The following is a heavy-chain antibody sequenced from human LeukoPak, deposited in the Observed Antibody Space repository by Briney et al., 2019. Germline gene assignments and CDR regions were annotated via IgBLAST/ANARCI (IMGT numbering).Heavy chain of an antibody. Sequence: SETLSLTCTVSGGSFSSGTHYWSWIRQPPGKGLEWIGYIYYSGSTNYNPSLKSRVTISVDTSKNQFSLKLSSVTAADTAVYYCAREVLSAFDIWGQGTMVTVSS. J-gene: IGHJ3*02. CDR3: AREVLSAFDI. V-gene: IGHV4-61*01. CDR2: IYYSGST. CDR1: GGSFSSGTHY. D-gene: IGHD2-8*01.